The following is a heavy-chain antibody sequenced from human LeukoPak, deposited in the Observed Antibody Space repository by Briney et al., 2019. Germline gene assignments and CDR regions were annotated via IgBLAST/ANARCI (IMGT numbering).Heavy chain of an antibody. CDR2: ISNIGGST. J-gene: IGHJ4*02. Sequence: GGTLRLSCAASGFTFSAFTMHWVRRAARRGLEPVSAISNIGGSTYYAYSVKGRFTISRDNSKSTLYLQMDSLRVEDMAVYYCARAHRDGYNYFDYWGQGTLVTVSS. D-gene: IGHD5-24*01. V-gene: IGHV3-64*01. CDR3: ARAHRDGYNYFDY. CDR1: GFTFSAFT.